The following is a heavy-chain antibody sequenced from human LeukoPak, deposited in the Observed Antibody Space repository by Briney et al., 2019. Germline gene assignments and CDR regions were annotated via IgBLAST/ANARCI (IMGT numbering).Heavy chain of an antibody. D-gene: IGHD3-16*02. CDR1: GGSFSGYY. CDR3: ARETLAYDYVWGSYRYLNYFDY. V-gene: IGHV4-34*01. CDR2: INHSGST. J-gene: IGHJ4*02. Sequence: SETLSLACAVYGGSFSGYYWSWIRQPPGKGLEWIGEINHSGSTNYNPSLKSRVTISVDTSKNQFSLKLSSVTAADTAVYYCARETLAYDYVWGSYRYLNYFDYWGQGTLVTVSS.